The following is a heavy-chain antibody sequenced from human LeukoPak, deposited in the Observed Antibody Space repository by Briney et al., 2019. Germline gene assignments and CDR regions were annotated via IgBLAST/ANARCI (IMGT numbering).Heavy chain of an antibody. J-gene: IGHJ6*04. V-gene: IGHV1-18*04. Sequence: ASVKVPCKASGYTFTSYGISWVRQAPGQGLEWMGWISAYNGNTNYAQKLQGRVTMTTDTSTSTAYMELRSLRSDDTAVYYCARDQHCSGGSCYYGYYYYYGMDVWGKGTTVTVSS. D-gene: IGHD2-15*01. CDR3: ARDQHCSGGSCYYGYYYYYGMDV. CDR1: GYTFTSYG. CDR2: ISAYNGNT.